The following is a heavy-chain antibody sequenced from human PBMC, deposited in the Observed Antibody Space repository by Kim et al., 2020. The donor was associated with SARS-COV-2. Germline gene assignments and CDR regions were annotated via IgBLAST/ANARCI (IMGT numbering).Heavy chain of an antibody. D-gene: IGHD1-1*01. CDR1: GFTFSSYA. Sequence: GGSLRLSCAASGFTFSSYAMHWVRQAPGKGLEWVAVISYDGSNKYYADSVKGRFTISRDNSKNTLYLQMNSLRAEDTAVYYCARGAGTAFDYWGQGTLVTVSS. CDR3: ARGAGTAFDY. CDR2: ISYDGSNK. V-gene: IGHV3-30*04. J-gene: IGHJ4*02.